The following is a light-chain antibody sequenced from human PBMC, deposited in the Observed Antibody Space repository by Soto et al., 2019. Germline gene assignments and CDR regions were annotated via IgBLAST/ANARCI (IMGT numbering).Light chain of an antibody. CDR2: DAF. CDR1: QSLSGW. Sequence: DIQLTHTPSTLSASIGDRVTITCRASQSLSGWLAWYQQTPGKANKLLISDAFRLESGVKSRFRGNGSGTEFPLTIRSMQPGDSATFYCQKYASYQWTGGRGTPGDIK. CDR3: QKYASYQWT. J-gene: IGKJ1*01. V-gene: IGKV1-5*01.